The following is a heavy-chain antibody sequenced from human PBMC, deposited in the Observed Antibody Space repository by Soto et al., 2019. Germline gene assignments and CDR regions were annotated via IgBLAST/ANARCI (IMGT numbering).Heavy chain of an antibody. CDR2: SIPFFPTP. Sequence: QVQLVQSGAEVKKPGSSVTVSCKASGGTFGNSAISWVRQAPGQGLEWMGGSIPFFPTPDYAQTYQGRVTIKEDESTSTGYMELTSLRSEDTAVYYWARDKDRLQLGGNYYYAIDVWGQGTTVTVSS. J-gene: IGHJ6*02. V-gene: IGHV1-69*12. D-gene: IGHD5-12*01. CDR1: GGTFGNSA. CDR3: ARDKDRLQLGGNYYYAIDV.